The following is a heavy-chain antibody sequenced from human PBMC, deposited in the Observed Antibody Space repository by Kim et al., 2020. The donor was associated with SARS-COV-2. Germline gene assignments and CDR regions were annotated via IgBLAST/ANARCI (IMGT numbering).Heavy chain of an antibody. CDR1: GGSISSYY. D-gene: IGHD2-15*01. CDR2: IYYSGST. Sequence: SETLSLTCTVSGGSISSYYWSWIRQPPGKGLEWIGYIYYSGSTNYNPSLKSRVTISVDTSKNQFSLKLSSVTAADTAVYYCASLTRAAPTTWGQGTLVTV. V-gene: IGHV4-59*13. J-gene: IGHJ5*02. CDR3: ASLTRAAPTT.